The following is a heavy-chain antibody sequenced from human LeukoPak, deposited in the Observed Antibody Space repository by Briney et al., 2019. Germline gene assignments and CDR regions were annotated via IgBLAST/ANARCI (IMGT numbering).Heavy chain of an antibody. Sequence: ASVKVSCKASGYTFNKYLIHWVRQAPGQRFEWMGWINAGSGNTRYSQKFQDRVTISRDTSASTAYMELSGLTSEDTAVYYCARVHDNNWSGDYWGLGTLVTVSS. V-gene: IGHV1-3*01. CDR2: INAGSGNT. CDR1: GYTFNKYL. D-gene: IGHD5-24*01. CDR3: ARVHDNNWSGDY. J-gene: IGHJ4*02.